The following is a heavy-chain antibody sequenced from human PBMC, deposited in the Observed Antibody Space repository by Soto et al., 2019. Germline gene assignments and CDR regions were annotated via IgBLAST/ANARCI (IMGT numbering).Heavy chain of an antibody. CDR3: ARVCSSTSCYDY. J-gene: IGHJ4*02. D-gene: IGHD2-2*01. Sequence: GASVKVSCKASGYTFTSYTISWVRQAPGQGLEWMGRIIPILGIANYAQKFQGRVTITADKSTSTAYMELSSLRSEDTAVYYCARVCSSTSCYDYWGQGTLVTVSS. CDR2: IIPILGIA. V-gene: IGHV1-69*02. CDR1: GYTFTSYT.